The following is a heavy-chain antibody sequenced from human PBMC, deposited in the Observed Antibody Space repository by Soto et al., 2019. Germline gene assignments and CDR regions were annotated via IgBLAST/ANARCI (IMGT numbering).Heavy chain of an antibody. Sequence: XGSLRLSGVAAGFMFSGYDMNWVRQAPGKGLEWVAYISKSGTTKYYADSVKGRFTISRDTDKNTIYLQMNSLRVDDTAVYYCARVGNIALPDWGQGTLVTVSS. J-gene: IGHJ1*01. V-gene: IGHV3-48*03. D-gene: IGHD7-27*01. CDR3: ARVGNIALPD. CDR1: GFMFSGYD. CDR2: ISKSGTTK.